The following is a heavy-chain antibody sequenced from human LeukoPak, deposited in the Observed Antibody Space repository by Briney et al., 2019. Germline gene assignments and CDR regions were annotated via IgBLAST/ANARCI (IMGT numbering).Heavy chain of an antibody. J-gene: IGHJ3*01. CDR1: GGSISSYY. Sequence: SETLSLTCTVSGGSISSYYWSWIRQPAGKGLEWIGRIYTSGSTNYNPSLKSRVTMSVDTSKNQFSLKLSSVTAADTAVYYCARDRNWNQEDAFDFWGQGTMVTVSS. D-gene: IGHD1-1*01. CDR3: ARDRNWNQEDAFDF. V-gene: IGHV4-4*07. CDR2: IYTSGST.